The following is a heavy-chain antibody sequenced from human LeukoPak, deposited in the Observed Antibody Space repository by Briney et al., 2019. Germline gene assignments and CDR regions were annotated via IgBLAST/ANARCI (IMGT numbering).Heavy chain of an antibody. CDR2: IYYSGST. CDR3: ARGVGGYDNLPDY. V-gene: IGHV4-30-4*01. J-gene: IGHJ4*02. Sequence: SETLSLTCTVSGGSISSGDYYWSWIRQPPGKGLEWIGYIYYSGSTYYNPSLKSRVTISVDTSKNQFSLKLSSVTAADTAVYYCARGVGGYDNLPDYWGQGTLVTVSS. CDR1: GGSISSGDYY. D-gene: IGHD5-12*01.